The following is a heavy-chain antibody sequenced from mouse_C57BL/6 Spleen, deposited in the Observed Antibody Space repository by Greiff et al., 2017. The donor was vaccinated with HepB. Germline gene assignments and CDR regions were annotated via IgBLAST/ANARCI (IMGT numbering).Heavy chain of an antibody. CDR1: GYSITSGYY. J-gene: IGHJ1*03. CDR2: ISYDGSN. V-gene: IGHV3-6*01. Sequence: VQLKESGPGLVKPSQSLSLTCSVTGYSITSGYYWNWIRQFPGNKLEWMGYISYDGSNNYNPSLKNRISITRDTSKNQFFLKLNSVTTEDTATYYCARGYWYFDVWGTGTTVTVSS. CDR3: ARGYWYFDV.